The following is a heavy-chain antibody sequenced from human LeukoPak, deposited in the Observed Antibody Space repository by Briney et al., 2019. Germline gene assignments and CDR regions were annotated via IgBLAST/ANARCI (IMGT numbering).Heavy chain of an antibody. Sequence: ASVKVSCKASGYTFTGYYMHWVRQAPGQGLEWMGWINPNSGGTNYAQKFQGRVTMTRDTSISTAYMELSRLRSDDTAVYCCARAVERYYDFWSGYYPPGMDVWGQGTTVTVSS. V-gene: IGHV1-2*02. CDR3: ARAVERYYDFWSGYYPPGMDV. CDR1: GYTFTGYY. J-gene: IGHJ6*02. CDR2: INPNSGGT. D-gene: IGHD3-3*01.